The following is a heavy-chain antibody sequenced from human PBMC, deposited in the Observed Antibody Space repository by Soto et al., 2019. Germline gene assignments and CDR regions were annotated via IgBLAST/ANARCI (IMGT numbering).Heavy chain of an antibody. CDR2: IKQDGSEK. D-gene: IGHD3-10*01. CDR1: GFTFSSYW. CDR3: ARDLSNYGSGSLDV. Sequence: GGSLRLSCAASGFTFSSYWMSWVRQAPGKGLEWVANIKQDGSEKYYVDSVKGRFTISRDNSKNTLYLQMNSLRAEDTAVYYCARDLSNYGSGSLDVWGQGTTVTVSS. V-gene: IGHV3-7*01. J-gene: IGHJ6*02.